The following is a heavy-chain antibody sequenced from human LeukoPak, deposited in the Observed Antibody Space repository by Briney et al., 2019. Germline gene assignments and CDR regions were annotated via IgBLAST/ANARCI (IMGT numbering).Heavy chain of an antibody. J-gene: IGHJ4*02. CDR1: GFTFSSYA. D-gene: IGHD3-22*01. CDR3: ARDRHGITMIVVVITGISY. V-gene: IGHV3-30-3*01. Sequence: PGGSLRLSCAASGFTFSSYAMHWVRQAPGKGLEWVAVISYDGSNKYYADSVKGRFTISRDNSKNTLYLQMNSLRAEDTAVYYCARDRHGITMIVVVITGISYWGQGTLVTVSS. CDR2: ISYDGSNK.